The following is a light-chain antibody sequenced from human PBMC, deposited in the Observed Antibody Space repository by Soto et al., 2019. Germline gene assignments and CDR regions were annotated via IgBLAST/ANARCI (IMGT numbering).Light chain of an antibody. CDR3: QQYNNWPL. Sequence: EIVMTQSPATLPVSPGERATLSCRASQSVSSNLAWYQQKPGQAPGLLIYGASTRATGIPARFSGSGSGTEFTLTISSLQSEDFAVYYCQQYNNWPLFGGGTKVEIK. CDR2: GAS. CDR1: QSVSSN. V-gene: IGKV3-15*01. J-gene: IGKJ4*01.